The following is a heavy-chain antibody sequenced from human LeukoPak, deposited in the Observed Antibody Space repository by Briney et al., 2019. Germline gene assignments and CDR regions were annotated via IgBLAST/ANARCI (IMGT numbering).Heavy chain of an antibody. V-gene: IGHV4-4*07. J-gene: IGHJ4*02. CDR3: ARESGTERYFDY. D-gene: IGHD1-26*01. Sequence: SETLSLTCTVSGGSLSTYFWSWIRQPAGKGLEWIGRIYTSGITNYNPSLKSRVTMSVDTSKNQLSLKLSSVTAADTAVYYCARESGTERYFDYWGQGTLVTVSS. CDR1: GGSLSTYF. CDR2: IYTSGIT.